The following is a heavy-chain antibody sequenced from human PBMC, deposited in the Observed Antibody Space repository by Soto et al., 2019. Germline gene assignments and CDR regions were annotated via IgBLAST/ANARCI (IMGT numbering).Heavy chain of an antibody. CDR1: GYTFTDYY. CDR3: SRGRHYYQYAMDV. J-gene: IGHJ6*02. V-gene: IGHV1-46*03. Sequence: QVQVVQSGAEVKKPGASVKISCKASGYTFTDYYMHWVRQAPGQGLEWMGRINPSGGGTAKSQKCQGRVTMTGGTTTSTAYMELSSPTSEDTAVYYCSRGRHYYQYAMDVWGQGTTVTVSS. CDR2: INPSGGGT.